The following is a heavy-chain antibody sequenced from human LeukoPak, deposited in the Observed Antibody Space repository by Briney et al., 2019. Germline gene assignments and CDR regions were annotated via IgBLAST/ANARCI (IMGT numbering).Heavy chain of an antibody. J-gene: IGHJ6*02. CDR1: GGSISNENW. Sequence: SETLSLTCAVSGGSISNENWWGWVRRPPGKGLEWIGEIYHSGSTNYIPSPKSRVTISVDKSKNQFSLKLTSVTAADTAVYYCAGSPIGYGMDVWGQGTTVTVSS. CDR3: AGSPIGYGMDV. CDR2: IYHSGST. V-gene: IGHV4-4*02.